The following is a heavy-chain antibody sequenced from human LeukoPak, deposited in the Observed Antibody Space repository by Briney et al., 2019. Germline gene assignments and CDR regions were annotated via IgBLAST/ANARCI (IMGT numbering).Heavy chain of an antibody. CDR1: GFTFSSYA. V-gene: IGHV3-23*01. Sequence: GGSLRLSCAASGFTFSSYAMSWVRQAPGKGLEWVSAISGSGGSTYYADSVKGRFTISRDNSKNTLYLQMNSLRAEDTAVYYCARKSEYCSSTSCSHGGYYYYMDVWGKGTTVTVSS. CDR2: ISGSGGST. D-gene: IGHD2-2*01. J-gene: IGHJ6*03. CDR3: ARKSEYCSSTSCSHGGYYYYMDV.